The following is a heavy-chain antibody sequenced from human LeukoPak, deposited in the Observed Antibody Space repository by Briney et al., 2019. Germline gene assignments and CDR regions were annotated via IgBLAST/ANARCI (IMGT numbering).Heavy chain of an antibody. CDR1: GFTFSDYW. CDR2: ISNDGRNM. D-gene: IGHD3-9*01. V-gene: IGHV3-74*01. CDR3: ARDGRQHFDWLPLDV. Sequence: PGGSLRLSCAASGFTFSDYWMHWVRQAPGKGLVWIGRISNDGRNMEYADSVKGRFTIYRDNAENTLDLQMHRLRAEDMAVYYCARDGRQHFDWLPLDVWGKGTTVIVSS. J-gene: IGHJ6*03.